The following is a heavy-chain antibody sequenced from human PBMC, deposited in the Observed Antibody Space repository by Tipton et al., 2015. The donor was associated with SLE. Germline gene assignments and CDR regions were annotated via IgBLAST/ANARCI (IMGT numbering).Heavy chain of an antibody. CDR3: ARDYGYCSSTSCYPWYFDL. V-gene: IGHV4-39*07. CDR2: IYYSGST. CDR1: GGSISSSSYY. Sequence: TLSLTCTVSGGSISSSSYYWGWIRQPPGKGLEWIGSIYYSGSTRYNPSLKSRVTISVDTSKNQFSLKLSSVTAADTAVYYCARDYGYCSSTSCYPWYFDLWGRGTLVTVSS. J-gene: IGHJ2*01. D-gene: IGHD2-2*01.